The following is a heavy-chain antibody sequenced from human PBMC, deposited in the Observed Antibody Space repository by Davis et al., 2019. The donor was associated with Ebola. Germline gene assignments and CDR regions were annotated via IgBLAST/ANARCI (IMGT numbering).Heavy chain of an antibody. CDR1: GGSISSSSYY. V-gene: IGHV4-39*07. J-gene: IGHJ4*02. Sequence: MPSETLSLTCTVSGGSISSSSYYWGWIRQPPGKGLEWIGSIYYSGSTYYNPSLKSRVTISIDTSKKQISLNLTSVTAADTAVYYCARGQSGSDYSLWQYWGQGTLVTVSS. CDR2: IYYSGST. CDR3: ARGQSGSDYSLWQY. D-gene: IGHD3-10*01.